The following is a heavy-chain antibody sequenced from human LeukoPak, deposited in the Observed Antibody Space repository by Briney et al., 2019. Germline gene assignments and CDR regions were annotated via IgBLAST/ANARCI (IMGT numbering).Heavy chain of an antibody. J-gene: IGHJ4*02. CDR2: IYYSGST. V-gene: IGHV4-39*07. D-gene: IGHD6-13*01. CDR1: GGSISSSSYY. CDR3: TIAAAGRGLVDY. Sequence: SETLSLTCTVSGGSISSSSYYWGWIRQPPGKGLEWIGSIYYSGSTYYNPSLKSRVTISVDTSKNQFSLKLSSVTAADTAVYYCTIAAAGRGLVDYWGQGTLVTVSS.